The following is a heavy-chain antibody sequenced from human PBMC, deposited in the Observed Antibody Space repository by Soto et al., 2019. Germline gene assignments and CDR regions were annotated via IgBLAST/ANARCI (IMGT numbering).Heavy chain of an antibody. Sequence: EKFSCKASGYTFTSYGISWVRQAPGQGLECMGWISAYNGNTNYAQKLQGRVTMTTHTSTSTAYMELRSLRSDDTAVYYWAIDSLRFLDILDDRGQGTLVTLAS. CDR2: ISAYNGNT. D-gene: IGHD3-3*01. CDR3: AIDSLRFLDILDD. V-gene: IGHV1-18*04. J-gene: IGHJ4*02. CDR1: GYTFTSYG.